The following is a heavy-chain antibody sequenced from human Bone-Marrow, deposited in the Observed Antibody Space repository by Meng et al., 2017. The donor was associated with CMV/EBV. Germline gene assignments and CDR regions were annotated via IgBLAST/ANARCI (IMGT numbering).Heavy chain of an antibody. D-gene: IGHD2-2*02. CDR3: ARSRYCSSTSCYKARVYFDY. V-gene: IGHV4-39*01. J-gene: IGHJ4*02. CDR1: GGSISSSSYY. Sequence: SETLSLTCTVSGGSISSSSYYWGWIRQPPGKGLEWIGSIYYSGSTHYNPSLKSRVTISVDTSKNQFSLKLSSVTAADTAVYYCARSRYCSSTSCYKARVYFDYWGQGTLVTVSS. CDR2: IYYSGST.